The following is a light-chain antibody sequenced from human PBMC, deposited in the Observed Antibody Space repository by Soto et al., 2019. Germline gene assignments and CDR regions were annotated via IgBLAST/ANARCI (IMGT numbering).Light chain of an antibody. J-gene: IGLJ2*01. CDR3: SSYANSDTVI. Sequence: QSALTQPASMSASPGQSITISCTGNNTDIFSFKFVSWYQQHPNKAPKLLIYDVTHRPSGVSDRFSGSKSGSTASLTISGLQPDDEADYYCSSYANSDTVIFGGGTQLTVL. CDR1: NTDIFSFKF. V-gene: IGLV2-14*03. CDR2: DVT.